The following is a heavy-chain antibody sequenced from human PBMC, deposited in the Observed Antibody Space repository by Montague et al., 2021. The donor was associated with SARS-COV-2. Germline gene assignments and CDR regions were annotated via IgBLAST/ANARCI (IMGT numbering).Heavy chain of an antibody. CDR1: AGAIRDTDYF. J-gene: IGHJ6*02. CDR2: ISHTEST. V-gene: IGHV4-61*05. CDR3: ARSVQFAYGLDV. D-gene: IGHD3-16*01. Sequence: SETLSLTCTVSAGAIRDTDYFWGWIRQPPGKGLEWIGFISHTESTNYNPSLESRVSISIDTSKSQFSLRVRSVTAADTAVYYCARSVQFAYGLDVWGQGTTVTISS.